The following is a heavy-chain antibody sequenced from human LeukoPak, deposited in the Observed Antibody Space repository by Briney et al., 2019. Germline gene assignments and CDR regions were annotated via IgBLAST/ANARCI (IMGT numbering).Heavy chain of an antibody. J-gene: IGHJ4*02. V-gene: IGHV3-66*02. D-gene: IGHD4-23*01. Sequence: GGSLRLSCAASGFTVSSNYMSWVRQAPGKGLEWVSVIYSGGSTDYADSVKGRFTISRDNSKNTLYLQMNSLRAEDTAVYYCARTVVTYYFDYWGQGTLVTVSS. CDR3: ARTVVTYYFDY. CDR2: IYSGGST. CDR1: GFTVSSNY.